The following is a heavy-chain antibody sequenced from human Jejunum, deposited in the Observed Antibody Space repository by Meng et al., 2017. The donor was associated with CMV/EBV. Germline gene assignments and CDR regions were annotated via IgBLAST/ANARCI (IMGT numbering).Heavy chain of an antibody. Sequence: HVQLQEPGPGLVKPSETLSLTCSVSGGSMISYYWSWIRQPAGKGLEWIGHIYTSGSTNYSPSLKSRVTMSLDTAKNQFSLKVSSVTAADTAVYYCARLSKDGWSTFDYWGQGTLVTVSS. CDR2: IYTSGST. CDR3: ARLSKDGWSTFDY. V-gene: IGHV4-4*07. D-gene: IGHD6-19*01. CDR1: GGSMISYY. J-gene: IGHJ4*02.